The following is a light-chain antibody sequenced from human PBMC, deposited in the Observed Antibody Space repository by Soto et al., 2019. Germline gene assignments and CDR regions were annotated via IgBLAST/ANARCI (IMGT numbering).Light chain of an antibody. V-gene: IGKV1-5*03. Sequence: DIKITQSPSTLSGSVGDAVTIPGGASQTISSWLAWYQQKPGKAPKLLIYKASTLKSGVPSRFSGSGSGTEFTLTISSLQPDDFATYYCQGDNSYSEAFGQGTKVDIK. CDR1: QTISSW. CDR3: QGDNSYSEA. CDR2: KAS. J-gene: IGKJ1*01.